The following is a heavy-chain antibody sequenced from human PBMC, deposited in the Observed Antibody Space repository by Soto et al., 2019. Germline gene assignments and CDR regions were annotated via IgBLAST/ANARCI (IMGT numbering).Heavy chain of an antibody. J-gene: IGHJ5*02. V-gene: IGHV4-59*12. CDR3: ARAQFYSGSGRYNNLMFDP. D-gene: IGHD3-10*01. Sequence: PSETLSLTCTVSGGSISTFYWSWIRQPPGKGLEWIAYIYHSGSTNYNPSLKSRVTMSVDTSNNQFSLNLTSVTAADTAVNYCARAQFYSGSGRYNNLMFDPWGQGTQVTVSS. CDR2: IYHSGST. CDR1: GGSISTFY.